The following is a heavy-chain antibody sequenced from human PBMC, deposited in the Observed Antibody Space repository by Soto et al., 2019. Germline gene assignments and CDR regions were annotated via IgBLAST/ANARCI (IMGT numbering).Heavy chain of an antibody. CDR3: AKDGVVVVTAIGEYFQH. V-gene: IGHV3-30*18. Sequence: QVQLVESGGGVVQPGRSLRLSCAASGFTFSSYGMHWVRQAPGKGLEWVAVISYDGSNKYYADSVKGRFTISRDNSKNTLYLQMNSLSAEDTAVYYCAKDGVVVVTAIGEYFQHWGQGTLVTVSS. J-gene: IGHJ1*01. CDR2: ISYDGSNK. D-gene: IGHD2-21*02. CDR1: GFTFSSYG.